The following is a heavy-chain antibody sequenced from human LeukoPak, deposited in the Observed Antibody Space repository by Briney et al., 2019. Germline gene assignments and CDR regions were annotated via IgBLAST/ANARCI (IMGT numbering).Heavy chain of an antibody. J-gene: IGHJ4*02. CDR1: GGSISSSSYS. V-gene: IGHV4-61*05. CDR2: VFYSGST. D-gene: IGHD1-26*01. Sequence: SETLSLTCTVSGGSISSSSYSWGWIRQPPGKGLEWIGYVFYSGSTNYNPSLKSRVTISVDTSKNQFSLKLSSVTAADTAVYYCARGRAYSGSYYSDYWGQGTLVAVSS. CDR3: ARGRAYSGSYYSDY.